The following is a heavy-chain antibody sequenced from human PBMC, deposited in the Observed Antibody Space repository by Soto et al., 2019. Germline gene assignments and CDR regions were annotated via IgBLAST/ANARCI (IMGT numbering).Heavy chain of an antibody. CDR2: IIPIFGTA. J-gene: IGHJ6*02. CDR1: GGTFSSYA. Sequence: QVQLVQSGAEVKKPGSSVKVSCKASGGTFSSYAISWVRQAPGQGLEWMGGIIPIFGTANYAQKFQGRVTITADESTSTAYMELSSLRSEDTAVYYCARELVVVVAATGNYCCYYGMDVWGQGTTVTVSS. D-gene: IGHD2-15*01. CDR3: ARELVVVVAATGNYCCYYGMDV. V-gene: IGHV1-69*01.